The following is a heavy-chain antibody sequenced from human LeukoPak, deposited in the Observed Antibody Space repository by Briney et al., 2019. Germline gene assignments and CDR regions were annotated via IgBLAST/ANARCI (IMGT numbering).Heavy chain of an antibody. CDR1: GVSFSGYY. V-gene: IGHV4-34*01. Sequence: PSETLSLTCAVYGVSFSGYYWSWVRQPPGKGLEWVGEINHSGSTNYNPSLKSRVTISVDTSKNQFSLKLSSVTAADTAVYYCARGSSWYLVYFDYWGQGTLVTVSS. CDR3: ARGSSWYLVYFDY. J-gene: IGHJ4*02. CDR2: INHSGST. D-gene: IGHD6-13*01.